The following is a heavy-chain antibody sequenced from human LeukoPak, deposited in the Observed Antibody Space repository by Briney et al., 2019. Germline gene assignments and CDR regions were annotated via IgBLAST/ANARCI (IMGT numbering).Heavy chain of an antibody. V-gene: IGHV4-38-2*02. CDR1: GYSINSGYY. Sequence: SETLSLTCTVSGYSINSGYYWGWIRQPPGKGLEWIAIIYHSRSTNYNPSLKSRVAISVDTSKNQFSLKLSSVTAADTAVYYCARIYCSGGSCYLDYWGQGTLVSVSS. CDR3: ARIYCSGGSCYLDY. CDR2: IYHSRST. D-gene: IGHD2-15*01. J-gene: IGHJ4*02.